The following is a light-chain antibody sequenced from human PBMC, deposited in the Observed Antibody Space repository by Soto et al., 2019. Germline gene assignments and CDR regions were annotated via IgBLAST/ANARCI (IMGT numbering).Light chain of an antibody. J-gene: IGKJ2*01. CDR3: QHYGSSPPKYT. CDR2: GTS. Sequence: EIVLTQSPGTLSLSPGERATLSCRASQSISSTYLAWFHQKPGQAPRLLIYGTSSRATDIPDRFSGSGSGTDFTLTISRLEPEDSAVYYCQHYGSSPPKYTFGQGTKLEIK. V-gene: IGKV3-20*01. CDR1: QSISSTY.